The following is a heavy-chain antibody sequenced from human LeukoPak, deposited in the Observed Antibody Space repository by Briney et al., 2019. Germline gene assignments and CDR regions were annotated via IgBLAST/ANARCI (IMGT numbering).Heavy chain of an antibody. CDR1: GGSISSDY. D-gene: IGHD1-1*01. CDR2: IYSSGNA. V-gene: IGHV4-4*07. J-gene: IGHJ3*01. CDR3: ARAKYTPLPSAFDV. Sequence: SETLSLTCTVSGGSISSDYWTWIRQPAGKGLEWIGRIYSSGNAYYNPPLKSRVTMSLDTSKERFSLNLSSVTAADTAVYYCARAKYTPLPSAFDVWRQATMVTVSS.